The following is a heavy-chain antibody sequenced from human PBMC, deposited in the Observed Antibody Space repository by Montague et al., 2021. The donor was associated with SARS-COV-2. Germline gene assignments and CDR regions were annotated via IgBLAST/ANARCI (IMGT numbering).Heavy chain of an antibody. V-gene: IGHV4-59*12. D-gene: IGHD2-15*01. J-gene: IGHJ5*02. CDR2: VYYSGST. CDR1: GDSISIYY. CDR3: AREAPGRCSGGSCSLDNWFDP. Sequence: SETLSLTCTVSGDSISIYYWSWIRQPPGKGLEWIGYVYYSGSTNYNPSLKSRVTISVDTPKIQFSLKLSSVTAADTAVYYCAREAPGRCSGGSCSLDNWFDPWGQGTLVTVSS.